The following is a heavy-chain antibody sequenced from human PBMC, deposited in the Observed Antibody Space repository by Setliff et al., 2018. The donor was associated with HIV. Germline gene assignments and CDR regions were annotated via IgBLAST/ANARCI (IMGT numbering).Heavy chain of an antibody. V-gene: IGHV4-38-2*02. CDR3: VTTDYFYGRNNFEF. J-gene: IGHJ4*02. Sequence: PSETLSLTCTVSGYSMSGGYNCGWIRQSPEKGLEWIGNIYHVGTTYYNPSLKSRVTLSVDPSTSQFSLKLTPVPAADTALYYCVTTDYFYGRNNFEFWGQGALVTSPQ. CDR2: IYHVGTT. D-gene: IGHD3-10*01. CDR1: GYSMSGGYN.